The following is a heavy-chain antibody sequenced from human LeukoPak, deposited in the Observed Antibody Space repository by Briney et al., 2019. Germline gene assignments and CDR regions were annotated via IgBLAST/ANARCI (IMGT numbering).Heavy chain of an antibody. Sequence: GGSLRLSSAASVFTFSGSAMHWVRQASGKGLEWVSRIRSRANSCATAYAASVKGRFTISRDDSKNTAYLQMNSLKTEDTAVYYCTMIVVPHDYWGQGTLVTVSS. J-gene: IGHJ4*02. V-gene: IGHV3-73*01. CDR3: TMIVVPHDY. CDR2: IRSRANSCAT. D-gene: IGHD3-22*01. CDR1: VFTFSGSA.